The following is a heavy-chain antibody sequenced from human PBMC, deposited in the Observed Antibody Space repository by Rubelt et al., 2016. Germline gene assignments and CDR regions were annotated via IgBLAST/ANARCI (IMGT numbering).Heavy chain of an antibody. CDR1: GGSFSGYY. V-gene: IGHV4-34*01. Sequence: QVQLQQWGAGLLKPSETLSLTCAVYGGSFSGYYWSWIRQPPGKGLEWIGAIKHRGRTNYNPSLKGRGTTPAETSKNRFSLKRGSVTAAETAVYDCATGYSSSWSNYWGQGTLGTVSS. CDR2: IKHRGRT. J-gene: IGHJ4*02. CDR3: ATGYSSSWSNY. D-gene: IGHD6-13*01.